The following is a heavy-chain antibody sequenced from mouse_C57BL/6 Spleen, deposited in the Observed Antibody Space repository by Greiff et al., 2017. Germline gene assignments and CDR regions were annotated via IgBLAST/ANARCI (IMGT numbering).Heavy chain of an antibody. J-gene: IGHJ2*01. CDR3: ARLEITTVVATNY. D-gene: IGHD1-1*01. V-gene: IGHV1-64*01. CDR1: GYTFTSYW. CDR2: IHPNSGST. Sequence: QVQLQQPGAELVKPGASVKLSCKASGYTFTSYWMHWVKQRPGQGLEWIGMIHPNSGSTNYNEKFKSKATLTVDKSSSTAYMQLSSLTSEDSAVYYCARLEITTVVATNYWGQGTTLTVSS.